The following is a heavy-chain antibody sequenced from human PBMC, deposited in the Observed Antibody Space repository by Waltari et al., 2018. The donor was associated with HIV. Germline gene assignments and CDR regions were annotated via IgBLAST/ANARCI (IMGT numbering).Heavy chain of an antibody. CDR2: ISWNSGSI. CDR1: GFTFDDYA. V-gene: IGHV3-9*01. D-gene: IGHD1-26*01. J-gene: IGHJ4*02. Sequence: EVQLVESGGGLVQPGRSLRLSCAASGFTFDDYAMHWVRQTPGKGLEWVSGISWNSGSIGYADSVKGRFTISRDNAKNSLYLQMNSLRAEDTALYYCAKVLVGARAFDYWGQGTLVTVSS. CDR3: AKVLVGARAFDY.